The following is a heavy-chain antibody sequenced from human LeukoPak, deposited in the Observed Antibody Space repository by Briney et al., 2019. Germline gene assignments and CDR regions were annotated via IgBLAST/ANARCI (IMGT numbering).Heavy chain of an antibody. D-gene: IGHD3-22*01. J-gene: IGHJ4*02. V-gene: IGHV1-18*01. CDR1: GYTFISYG. CDR3: ARRGYDSSGYYPQYYFDY. Sequence: ASVKVSCKASGYTFISYGFSWVRQAPGQGLEWMGWISADNGNTNYAQKFQGRVTITADESTSTAYMELSSLRSEDTAVYYCARRGYDSSGYYPQYYFDYWGQGTLVTVSS. CDR2: ISADNGNT.